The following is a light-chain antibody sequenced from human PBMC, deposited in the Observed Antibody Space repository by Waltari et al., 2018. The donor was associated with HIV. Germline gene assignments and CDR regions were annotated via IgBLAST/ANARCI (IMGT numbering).Light chain of an antibody. CDR2: KVS. J-gene: IGKJ2*01. Sequence: DVLMTQSPRSLPVALGQPASIFCPSGQSLVHSDGNIYLNWFHQRPGQSPRRLIYKVSKRDSGVPDRISGSASGNYFTLKISSVEAEDVGFYYCMQGTHWPPYTFGQGTKLEIK. CDR1: QSLVHSDGNIY. V-gene: IGKV2-30*02. CDR3: MQGTHWPPYT.